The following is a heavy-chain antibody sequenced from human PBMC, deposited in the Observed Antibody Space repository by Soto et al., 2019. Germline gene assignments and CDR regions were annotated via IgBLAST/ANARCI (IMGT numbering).Heavy chain of an antibody. J-gene: IGHJ4*02. D-gene: IGHD6-13*01. CDR1: GGTFSSYT. V-gene: IGHV1-69*04. Sequence: AASVKVSCKASGGTFSSYTISWVRQAPGQGLEWMGRIIPILGIANYAQKFQGRVTITADKSTSTAYMELSSLRSEDTAVYYCARDGGSSWPYFDYWGQGTLVTVSS. CDR3: ARDGGSSWPYFDY. CDR2: IIPILGIA.